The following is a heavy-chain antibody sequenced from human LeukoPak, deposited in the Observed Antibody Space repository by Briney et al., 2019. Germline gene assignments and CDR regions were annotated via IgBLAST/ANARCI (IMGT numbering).Heavy chain of an antibody. CDR3: ARAPDYCSSTSCYVYYYGMDV. J-gene: IGHJ6*02. V-gene: IGHV4-34*01. CDR1: GGSFSGYY. CDR2: INHSGST. D-gene: IGHD2-2*01. Sequence: PSETLSLTCAVYGGSFSGYYWSWIRQPPGKGLEWIGEINHSGSTNYNPSLKSRVTISVDTSKNQFSLKLSSVTAADTAVYYCARAPDYCSSTSCYVYYYGMDVWGQGTTVTVS.